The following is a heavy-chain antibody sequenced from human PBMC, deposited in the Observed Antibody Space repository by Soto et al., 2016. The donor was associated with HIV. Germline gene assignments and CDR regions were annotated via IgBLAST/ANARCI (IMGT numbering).Heavy chain of an antibody. CDR2: ISGSGGST. CDR1: GFTFSSYA. Sequence: EVQLLESGGGLVQPGGSLRLSCAASGFTFSSYAMSWVRQAPGKGLEWVSAISGSGGSTYYADSVKGRFTISRDNSKNTLYLQMNSLRAEDTAVYYCAKKDGGITIFGVVGNWFDPWGQGTLVTVSS. CDR3: AKKDGGITIFGVVGNWFDP. J-gene: IGHJ5*02. V-gene: IGHV3-23*01. D-gene: IGHD3-3*01.